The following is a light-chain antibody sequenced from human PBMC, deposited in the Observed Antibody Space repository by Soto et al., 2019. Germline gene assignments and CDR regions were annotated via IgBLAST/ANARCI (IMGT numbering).Light chain of an antibody. J-gene: IGKJ1*01. CDR2: KAS. V-gene: IGKV1-5*03. CDR1: QTISSW. Sequence: TLSASARDGVPITCGASQTISSWLAWYQQKPGKAPKLLIYKASTLKSGVPSRFSGSGSGTEFTLTISSLQPDDFATYYCQHYNSYSEAFGQGTKVDIK. CDR3: QHYNSYSEA.